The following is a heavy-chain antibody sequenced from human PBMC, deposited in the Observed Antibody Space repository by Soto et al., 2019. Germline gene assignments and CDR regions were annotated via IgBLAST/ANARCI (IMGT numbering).Heavy chain of an antibody. V-gene: IGHV1-58*01. J-gene: IGHJ5*02. D-gene: IGHD4-4*01. CDR3: AAETGYSRPIGWFDP. CDR1: GFTFTSSA. CDR2: IVVGSGNT. Sequence: QMQLVQSGPEVKKPGTSVKVSCKASGFTFTSSAVXWVRQARGQRLEWIGWIVVGSGNTNYAQKFQERVTITXDMXXXXXXMXXXXXXXXXXXXXXXAAETGYSRPIGWFDPWGQGTLVTVSS.